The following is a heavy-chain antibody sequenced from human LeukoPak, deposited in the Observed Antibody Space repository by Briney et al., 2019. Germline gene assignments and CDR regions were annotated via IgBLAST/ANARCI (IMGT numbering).Heavy chain of an antibody. Sequence: PSETLSLTCTVSGGSISSSSYYWGWIRQPPGKGLEWIGRISTGGSSDYNPSLKSRVTMSVDTSKNQFSLKLRSVTAADTAVYYCAREGRGSHSGYWGQGILVTVSS. CDR2: ISTGGSS. V-gene: IGHV4-39*07. D-gene: IGHD3-10*01. J-gene: IGHJ4*02. CDR1: GGSISSSSYY. CDR3: AREGRGSHSGY.